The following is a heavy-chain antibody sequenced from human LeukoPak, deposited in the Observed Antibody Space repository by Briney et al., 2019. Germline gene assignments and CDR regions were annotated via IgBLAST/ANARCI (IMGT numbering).Heavy chain of an antibody. D-gene: IGHD4-11*01. V-gene: IGHV3-74*01. CDR2: INSDGSST. CDR1: GFTFSSYW. Sequence: PGGSLRLSCAASGFTFSSYWMHWVRQAPGKGLVWVSRINSDGSSTSYADSVKGRFTISRDNSKNMLYLQMSSLRAEDTAVYYCAKIIPDYSNYEVLRGYFQHWGQGTLVTVSS. J-gene: IGHJ1*01. CDR3: AKIIPDYSNYEVLRGYFQH.